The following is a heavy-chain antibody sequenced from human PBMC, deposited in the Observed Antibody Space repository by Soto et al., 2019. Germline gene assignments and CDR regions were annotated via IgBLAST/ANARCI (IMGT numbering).Heavy chain of an antibody. CDR3: ARGLGGTVDY. CDR2: INHSGST. Sequence: QVQLQQWGGGLLKPSETLSLTCAVYGESFSGYYWSWIRQPPGKGLEWIGEINHSGSTNYNPSLKSRVTISVDTSKNQFSLKLSSVTAADTAVYYCARGLGGTVDYWGQRTLVTVSS. CDR1: GESFSGYY. D-gene: IGHD7-27*01. V-gene: IGHV4-34*01. J-gene: IGHJ4*02.